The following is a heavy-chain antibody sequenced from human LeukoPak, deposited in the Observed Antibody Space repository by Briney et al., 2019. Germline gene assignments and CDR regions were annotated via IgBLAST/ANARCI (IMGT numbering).Heavy chain of an antibody. D-gene: IGHD6-19*01. CDR1: GYTFTGYY. Sequence: ASVKVSCKASGYTFTGYYMHWVRQAPGQGLEWMGWINPNSGGTNYAQKFQGWVTMTRDTSISTAYMELSRLRSDDTAVYYCARDSSEQWLVNYYYYGMDVWGQGTTVIVSS. CDR3: ARDSSEQWLVNYYYYGMDV. V-gene: IGHV1-2*04. J-gene: IGHJ6*02. CDR2: INPNSGGT.